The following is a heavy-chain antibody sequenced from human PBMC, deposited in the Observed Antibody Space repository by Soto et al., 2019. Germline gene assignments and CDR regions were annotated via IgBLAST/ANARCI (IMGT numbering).Heavy chain of an antibody. CDR2: TFYRSKWFN. J-gene: IGHJ4*02. CDR3: ARDELHYKTPFDS. Sequence: RTQTLPITCDISGDSVSSNTAAWNWIRQSPSRGLEWLGRTFYRSKWFNDYAVSVKSRITITPDTSKNQFSLHLNSVTPEDTAIYYCARDELHYKTPFDSWGQGTLVTVSS. CDR1: GDSVSSNTAA. V-gene: IGHV6-1*01. D-gene: IGHD3-10*01.